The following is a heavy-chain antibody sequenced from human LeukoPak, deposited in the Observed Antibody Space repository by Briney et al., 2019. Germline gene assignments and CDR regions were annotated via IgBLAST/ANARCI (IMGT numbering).Heavy chain of an antibody. CDR3: ARGLGYFDWLYYFDY. D-gene: IGHD3-9*01. CDR2: VSGYNGNT. Sequence: GSVKVSCKASGYTFTSYGISWVRQAPGQGLEWMGWVSGYNGNTDYAQKFQGRVTMTRNTSISTAYMELSSLRSEDTAVYYCARGLGYFDWLYYFDYWGQGTLVTVSS. CDR1: GYTFTSYG. V-gene: IGHV1-18*01. J-gene: IGHJ4*02.